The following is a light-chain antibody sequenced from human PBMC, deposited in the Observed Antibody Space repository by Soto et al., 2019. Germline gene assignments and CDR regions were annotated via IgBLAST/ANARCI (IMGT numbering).Light chain of an antibody. Sequence: MLLNQSAATLPFSPWATATLSCGASQSVSSSNLAWYQQKPGQAPRLLIYGASSRATGIPDRFSGSGSGTDFTLTISRLEPEDFEVYYCPQYGTSPPITFGQGNDWRL. V-gene: IGKV3-20*01. CDR1: QSVSSSN. CDR2: GAS. CDR3: PQYGTSPPIT. J-gene: IGKJ5*01.